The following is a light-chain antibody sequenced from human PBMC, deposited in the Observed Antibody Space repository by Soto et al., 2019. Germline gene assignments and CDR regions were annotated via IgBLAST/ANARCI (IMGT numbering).Light chain of an antibody. CDR2: EVS. J-gene: IGLJ1*01. V-gene: IGLV2-14*01. CDR3: SSYTSSSTLYV. Sequence: LTQPASGYGSPGQAITISCPGTSSDVGGYNYVSWYQQHPGKAPKLMIYEVSNRPSGVSNRFSGSKSGNTAPLTISGLQAEDEADYYCSSYTSSSTLYVFGTGTKGTVL. CDR1: SSDVGGYNY.